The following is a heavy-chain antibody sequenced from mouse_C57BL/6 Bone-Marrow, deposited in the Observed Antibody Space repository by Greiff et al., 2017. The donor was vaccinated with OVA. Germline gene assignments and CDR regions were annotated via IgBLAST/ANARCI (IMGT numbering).Heavy chain of an antibody. CDR2: INPSTGGT. CDR1: GYSFTGYY. D-gene: IGHD2-3*01. Sequence: VHVKQSGPELVKPGASVKISCKASGYSFTGYYMNWVKQSPEKSLEWIGEINPSTGGTTYNQKFKAKATLTVDKSSSTAYMQLKSLTSEDSAVYYCARRWSPYYYAMDYWGQGTSVTVSS. V-gene: IGHV1-42*01. CDR3: ARRWSPYYYAMDY. J-gene: IGHJ4*01.